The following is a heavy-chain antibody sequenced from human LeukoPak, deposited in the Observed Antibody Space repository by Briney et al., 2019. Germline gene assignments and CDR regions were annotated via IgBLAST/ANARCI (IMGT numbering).Heavy chain of an antibody. J-gene: IGHJ4*02. CDR2: IYNGDRA. D-gene: IGHD3-10*01. V-gene: IGHV3-53*01. Sequence: GGSLRLSCVASGFIVSTNYMGWVRQAPGKGLEGGSVIYNGDRAYFAAPAKGRFAISSDNSKNTLYLQMNNLRVEDTALYYCARPPPAHYGSGSSLDCWGQGTLVTVSS. CDR1: GFIVSTNY. CDR3: ARPPPAHYGSGSSLDC.